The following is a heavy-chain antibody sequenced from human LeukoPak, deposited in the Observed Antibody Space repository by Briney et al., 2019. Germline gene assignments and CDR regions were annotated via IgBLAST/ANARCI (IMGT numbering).Heavy chain of an antibody. Sequence: SETLSLTCTVSGGSISSYYWSWIRQPPGNGLEWIGYIYYSGSTNYNPSLKSRVTISVDTSKNQFSLKLSSVTAADTAVYYCARGVMTGYSSSWHFDYWGQGTLVTVSS. D-gene: IGHD6-13*01. CDR3: ARGVMTGYSSSWHFDY. J-gene: IGHJ4*02. CDR2: IYYSGST. CDR1: GGSISSYY. V-gene: IGHV4-59*01.